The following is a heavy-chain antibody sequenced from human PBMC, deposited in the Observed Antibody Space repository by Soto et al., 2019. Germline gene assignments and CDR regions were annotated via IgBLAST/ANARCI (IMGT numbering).Heavy chain of an antibody. J-gene: IGHJ5*02. Sequence: QVQLVQSGAEVKKPGASVQVSCKASGYTFTSYGISWVRQAPGQGLEWMGWISAYNGNTNYAQKLQGRVTMTTDTSTSTAYMELRSLRSDDTAVYYCARVGAGDGDYVVNWFDPWGQGTLVTVSS. CDR2: ISAYNGNT. V-gene: IGHV1-18*01. CDR1: GYTFTSYG. CDR3: ARVGAGDGDYVVNWFDP. D-gene: IGHD4-17*01.